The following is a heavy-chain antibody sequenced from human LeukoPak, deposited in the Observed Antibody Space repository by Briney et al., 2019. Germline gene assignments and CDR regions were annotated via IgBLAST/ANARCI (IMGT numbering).Heavy chain of an antibody. Sequence: ASVKVSCKASGYTFTNYAMNWVRQAPGQGLEWMGGIIPIFGTANYAQKFQGRVTITADKSTSTAYMELSSLRSEDTAVYYCARGYYDISVDPPTIDYWGQGTLVTVSS. J-gene: IGHJ4*02. CDR3: ARGYYDISVDPPTIDY. CDR2: IIPIFGTA. CDR1: GYTFTNYA. D-gene: IGHD3-9*01. V-gene: IGHV1-69*06.